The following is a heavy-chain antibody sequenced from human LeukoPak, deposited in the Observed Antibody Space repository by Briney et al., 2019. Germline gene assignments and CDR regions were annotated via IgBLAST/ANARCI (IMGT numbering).Heavy chain of an antibody. V-gene: IGHV4-31*03. J-gene: IGHJ5*02. CDR2: IYYSGST. D-gene: IGHD2-2*01. Sequence: SETLSLTCTVSGGSISSGGYYWSWIRQHPGKCLEWIGYIYYSGSTYYNPSLKNRVTISVDTSKNQFSLKLSSVTAADTAVYYCARDHCSSTSCYVGTSWFDPWGQGTLVTVSS. CDR3: ARDHCSSTSCYVGTSWFDP. CDR1: GGSISSGGYY.